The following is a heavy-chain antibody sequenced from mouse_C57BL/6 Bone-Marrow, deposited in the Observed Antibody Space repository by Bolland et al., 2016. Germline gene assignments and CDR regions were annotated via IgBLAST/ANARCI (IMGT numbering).Heavy chain of an antibody. Sequence: THYNQKFKDKATLTVDKSSSTAYMQLSSLTSEDSAVYYCARCHYGSSSSYYAMDYWGQGTS. V-gene: IGHV1-52*01. CDR2: T. D-gene: IGHD1-1*01. CDR3: ARCHYGSSSSYYAMDY. J-gene: IGHJ4*01.